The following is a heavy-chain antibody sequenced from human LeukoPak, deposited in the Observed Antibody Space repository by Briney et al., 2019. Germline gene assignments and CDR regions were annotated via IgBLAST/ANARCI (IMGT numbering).Heavy chain of an antibody. CDR2: ISYDGSNK. D-gene: IGHD3-3*01. V-gene: IGHV3-30-3*01. Sequence: PGGSLRPSCAASGFTFSSYAMHWVRQAPGKGLEWVAVISYDGSNKYYADSVKGRFTISRDNSKNTLYLQMNSLRAEDTAVYYCAGRISTYYDFWSGYYGEYYFDYWGQGTLVTVSS. CDR3: AGRISTYYDFWSGYYGEYYFDY. J-gene: IGHJ4*02. CDR1: GFTFSSYA.